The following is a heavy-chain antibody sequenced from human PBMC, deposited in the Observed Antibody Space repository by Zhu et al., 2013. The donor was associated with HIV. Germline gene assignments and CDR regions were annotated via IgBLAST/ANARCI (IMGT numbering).Heavy chain of an antibody. Sequence: QVQLQESGPGLVKPSETLSLTCTVSGGSISSYYWSWIRQPPGKGLEWIGYIYYSGSTNYNPSLKSRVTISVDTSKNQFSLKLSSVTAADTAVYYCARNPPYDYIWGSHYAFDIWGQGTMVTVSS. CDR2: IYYSGST. CDR1: GGSISSYY. J-gene: IGHJ3*02. V-gene: IGHV4-59*01. D-gene: IGHD3-16*01. CDR3: ARNPPYDYIWGSHYAFDI.